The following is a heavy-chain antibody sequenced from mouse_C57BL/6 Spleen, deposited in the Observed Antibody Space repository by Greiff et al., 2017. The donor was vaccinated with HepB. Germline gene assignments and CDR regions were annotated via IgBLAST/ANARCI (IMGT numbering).Heavy chain of an antibody. CDR2: IRLKSDNYAT. V-gene: IGHV6-3*01. CDR3: TGYDYEGGFAY. Sequence: EVQLQQSGGGLVQPGGSMKLSCVASGFTFSNYWMNWVRQSPEKGLEWVAQIRLKSDNYATHYAESVKGRFTISRDDSKSSVYLQMNNLRAEDTGIYYCTGYDYEGGFAYWGQGTLVTVSA. D-gene: IGHD2-4*01. CDR1: GFTFSNYW. J-gene: IGHJ3*01.